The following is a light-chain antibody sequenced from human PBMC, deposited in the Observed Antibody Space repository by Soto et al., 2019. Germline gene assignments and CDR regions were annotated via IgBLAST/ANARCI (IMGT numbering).Light chain of an antibody. CDR1: QSLTNSF. CDR2: GAS. CDR3: QQYGRLPLS. Sequence: EILLTQSPGTLSLSPGDRATLSCRASQSLTNSFLAWYQQKPGQTPRLLIYGASFRATDIPDRFSGSGSGTDFTLTISRLGPEDFAVYFCQQYGRLPLSFGGGTKVEIK. V-gene: IGKV3-20*01. J-gene: IGKJ4*01.